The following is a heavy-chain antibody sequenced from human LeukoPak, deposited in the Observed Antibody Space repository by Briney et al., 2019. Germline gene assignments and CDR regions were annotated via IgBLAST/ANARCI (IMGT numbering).Heavy chain of an antibody. CDR2: IYHSGST. V-gene: IGHV4-30-2*01. CDR1: GGSISSGGYS. D-gene: IGHD4-17*01. Sequence: SETLSLTCAVSGGSISSGGYSWGWIRQPPGKGLEWIGYIYHSGSTYYNPSLKSRVTISVDRSKNQFSLKLSSVTAADTAVYYCARATYGDYYFDYWGQGTLVTVSS. J-gene: IGHJ4*02. CDR3: ARATYGDYYFDY.